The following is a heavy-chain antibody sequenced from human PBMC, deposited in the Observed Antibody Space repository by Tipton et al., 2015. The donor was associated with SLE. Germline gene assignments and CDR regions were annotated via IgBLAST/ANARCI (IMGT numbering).Heavy chain of an antibody. V-gene: IGHV3-33*01. CDR1: GFTFSSFA. Sequence: SLRLSCAASGFTFSSFAMHWVRQTPGKGLEWLAFIWFDGSNTNYADSVKGRFTISRDNSKDTLYLQMDGLTAADTAVYYCARVVAVAGIHYYSVDIWGQGTTVTVSS. CDR2: IWFDGSNT. CDR3: ARVVAVAGIHYYSVDI. J-gene: IGHJ6*02. D-gene: IGHD6-19*01.